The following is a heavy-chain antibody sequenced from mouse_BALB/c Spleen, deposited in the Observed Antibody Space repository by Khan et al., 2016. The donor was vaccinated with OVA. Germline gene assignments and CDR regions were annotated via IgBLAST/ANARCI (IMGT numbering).Heavy chain of an antibody. D-gene: IGHD1-1*01. CDR1: GYTFINYW. Sequence: QVQLKQSGAELAKPGASVKMSCKASGYTFINYWILWVKQRPGQGLEWIGYINPSTGYTEYNQNFKDKATLTADKSSSTAYMLLSSLTSEDSAVYYCARRCLRWDFDYWGQGTTLTVSS. CDR3: ARRCLRWDFDY. V-gene: IGHV1-7*01. CDR2: INPSTGYT. J-gene: IGHJ2*01.